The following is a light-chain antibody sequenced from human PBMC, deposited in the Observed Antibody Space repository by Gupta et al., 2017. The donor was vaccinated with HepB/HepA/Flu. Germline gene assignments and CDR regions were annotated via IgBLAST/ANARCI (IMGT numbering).Light chain of an antibody. CDR2: GKS. CDR3: QAYASSRSVV. CDR1: SSNIGAGYD. V-gene: IGLV1-40*01. Sequence: QSVLTQPPSVSGAPGPRVPISCTGSSSNIGAGYDVHWYQQPTGTAHKLLIYGKSNRPAGVPDRFSGSKAGTAASLAITGLEAEDEADYYCQAYASSRSVVFGGGTKLTVL. J-gene: IGLJ2*01.